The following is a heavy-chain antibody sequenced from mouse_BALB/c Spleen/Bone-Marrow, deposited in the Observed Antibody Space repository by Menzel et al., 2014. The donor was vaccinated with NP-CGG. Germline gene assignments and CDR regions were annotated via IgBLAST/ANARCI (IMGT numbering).Heavy chain of an antibody. Sequence: VKLVESGPGLVAPSQSLSITCTVSGFSLTNYGVHWVRQPPGKGLEWLGVIWAGGSTNYNSALMSRLSISKDNSKSQVFLKMNSPQTDDTAMYYCARLTSSAVGAMDYWGQGTSVTVSS. D-gene: IGHD3-2*02. CDR1: GFSLTNYG. CDR3: ARLTSSAVGAMDY. V-gene: IGHV2-9*02. CDR2: IWAGGST. J-gene: IGHJ4*01.